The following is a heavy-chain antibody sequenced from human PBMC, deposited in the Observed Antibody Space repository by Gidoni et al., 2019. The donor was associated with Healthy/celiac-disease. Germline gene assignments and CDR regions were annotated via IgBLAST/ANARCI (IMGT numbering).Heavy chain of an antibody. J-gene: IGHJ5*02. CDR1: VGSISSYY. CDR3: ARQVTTVYNWFDP. D-gene: IGHD4-17*01. CDR2: IYYSGST. Sequence: QVQLQESGPGLVTPSAPLSLTCTVSVGSISSYYWSWIRQPPGKGLEWIGYIYYSGSTNYNPSLKSRVTISVDTSKNQFSLKLSSVTAADTAVYYCARQVTTVYNWFDPWGQGTLVTVSS. V-gene: IGHV4-59*08.